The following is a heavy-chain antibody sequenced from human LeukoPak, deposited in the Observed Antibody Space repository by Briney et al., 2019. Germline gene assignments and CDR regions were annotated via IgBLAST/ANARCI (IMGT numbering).Heavy chain of an antibody. J-gene: IGHJ3*02. D-gene: IGHD5-24*01. CDR3: ASLPQKWDGYNDDAFDI. Sequence: SETLSLTCTVSGGSISSSSYYWGWIRQPPGKGLEWIGSIYYSGSTYYNPSLKSRVTISVDTSKNQFSLKLSSVTAADTAVYYCASLPQKWDGYNDDAFDIWGQGTMVTVSS. V-gene: IGHV4-39*07. CDR2: IYYSGST. CDR1: GGSISSSSYY.